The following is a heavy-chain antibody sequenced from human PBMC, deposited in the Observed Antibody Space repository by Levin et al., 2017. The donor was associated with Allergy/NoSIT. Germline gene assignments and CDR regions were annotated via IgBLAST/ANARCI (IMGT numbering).Heavy chain of an antibody. CDR2: IKSSSDGGTT. D-gene: IGHD5-12*01. V-gene: IGHV3-15*01. CDR3: TTSIRALWGGYDYRGYFDY. J-gene: IGHJ4*02. CDR1: GFTFSSAW. Sequence: GESLKISCAASGFTFSSAWMSWVRQAPGRGLEWVGRIKSSSDGGTTDFAAPVKGRFTISRDDSENTLYLQMNSLKTEDTAVYYCTTSIRALWGGYDYRGYFDYWGQGTLVTVSS.